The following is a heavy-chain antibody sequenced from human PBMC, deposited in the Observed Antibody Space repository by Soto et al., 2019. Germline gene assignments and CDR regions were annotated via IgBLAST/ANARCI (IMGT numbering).Heavy chain of an antibody. D-gene: IGHD3-10*01. Sequence: QVQLVQSGAEVKKPGASVKVSCKTSGYSFTDYYLHWVRQAPGQGLEWMGWINPNNGGTNYAQKFQGRVTMTSDTSVSTAYMELSRLRSDDTAVDYCARGDYYGSGSYYRDYWGQGTLVTVSS. J-gene: IGHJ4*02. V-gene: IGHV1-2*02. CDR2: INPNNGGT. CDR3: ARGDYYGSGSYYRDY. CDR1: GYSFTDYY.